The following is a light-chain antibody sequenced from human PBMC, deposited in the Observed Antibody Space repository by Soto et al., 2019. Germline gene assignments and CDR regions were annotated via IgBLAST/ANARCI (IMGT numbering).Light chain of an antibody. CDR3: QAWVTGIGV. Sequence: QLVLTQSPSASASLGASVKLTCTLSSGHSRNAIAWHQQRPEKGPRYLMKINSDGSHIKGDEIPDRFSGSSSGAERYLTISSLQSEDEADYYCQAWVTGIGVFGGGTKVTVL. V-gene: IGLV4-69*01. J-gene: IGLJ2*01. CDR1: SGHSRNA. CDR2: INSDGSH.